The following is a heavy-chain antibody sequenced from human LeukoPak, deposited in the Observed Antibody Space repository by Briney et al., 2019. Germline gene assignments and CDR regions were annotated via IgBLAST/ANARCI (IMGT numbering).Heavy chain of an antibody. CDR3: ARGASSTSPYYYHALDV. Sequence: SGGSLRLSCVASGFTFSDHYMDWVRQAPGTGLEWVARIRDKANTYTTEYAASVKGRYTISRDDSKSSLYLRMNSLKTEDSAVYYCARGASSTSPYYYHALDVWGQGTTVTVSS. CDR1: GFTFSDHY. D-gene: IGHD2-2*01. J-gene: IGHJ6*02. CDR2: IRDKANTYTT. V-gene: IGHV3-72*01.